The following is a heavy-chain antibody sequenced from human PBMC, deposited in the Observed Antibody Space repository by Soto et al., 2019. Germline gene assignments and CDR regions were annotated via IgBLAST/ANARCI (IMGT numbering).Heavy chain of an antibody. Sequence: GGSLRLSCAASGFTFSSYGMHWVRQAPGKGLEWVAVISYDGSNKYYADSVKGRFTISRDNSKNTLYLQMNSLRAEDTAVYYCAKDSIAVAGRLYYFDYWGQGTLVTVSS. V-gene: IGHV3-30*18. CDR1: GFTFSSYG. D-gene: IGHD6-19*01. CDR2: ISYDGSNK. CDR3: AKDSIAVAGRLYYFDY. J-gene: IGHJ4*02.